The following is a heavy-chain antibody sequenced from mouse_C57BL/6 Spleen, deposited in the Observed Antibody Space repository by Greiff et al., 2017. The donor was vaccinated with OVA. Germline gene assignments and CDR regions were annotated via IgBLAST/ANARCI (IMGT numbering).Heavy chain of an antibody. CDR1: GYTFTSYG. D-gene: IGHD1-1*01. CDR2: IYPRSGNT. Sequence: QVQLQQSGAELARPGASVKLSCKASGYTFTSYGISWVKQRTGQGLEWIGEIYPRSGNTYYNEKFKGKATLTADKSSSTAYMELRSLTSEDSAVYFCARSRGTTVDPFAYWGQGTLVTVSA. J-gene: IGHJ3*01. CDR3: ARSRGTTVDPFAY. V-gene: IGHV1-81*01.